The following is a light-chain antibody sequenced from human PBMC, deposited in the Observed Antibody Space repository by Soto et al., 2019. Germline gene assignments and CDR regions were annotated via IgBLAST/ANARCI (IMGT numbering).Light chain of an antibody. V-gene: IGLV2-14*01. CDR1: SSDVGGYNY. J-gene: IGLJ3*02. Sequence: QSALTQPASVSGSPGQSITIPCTGTSSDVGGYNYVSWYQQHPGKAPKLMIYDVSNRPSGVSNRFSGSKSGNTASLTISGLQAEDEADYYCSSYTSSSINWVFGGGTKLTVL. CDR2: DVS. CDR3: SSYTSSSINWV.